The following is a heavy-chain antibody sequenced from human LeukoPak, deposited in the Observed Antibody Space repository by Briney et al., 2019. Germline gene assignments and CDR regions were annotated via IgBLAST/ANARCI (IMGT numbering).Heavy chain of an antibody. CDR3: ASVKEGY. CDR1: GGSISSYY. V-gene: IGHV4-59*01. CDR2: IYYGGST. D-gene: IGHD3-9*01. J-gene: IGHJ4*02. Sequence: PSETLSLTCTVSGGSISSYYWSWIRQPPGKGLEWIGYIYYGGSTNYNPSLKSRVTISVDTSKNQFSLKLSSVTAADTAVYYCASVKEGYWGQGTLVTVSS.